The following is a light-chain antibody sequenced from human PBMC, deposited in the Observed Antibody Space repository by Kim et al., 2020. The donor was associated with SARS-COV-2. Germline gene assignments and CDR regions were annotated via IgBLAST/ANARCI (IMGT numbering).Light chain of an antibody. CDR3: QQYAHSPIT. V-gene: IGKV3D-20*01. CDR1: QSVTKSY. Sequence: SPRQTATLSCRASQSVTKSYLGWYQRRRGQAPRLLIYDVTNRATGIPDRFSGSVSGTDFTLIINRLEAEDFAVYYCQQYAHSPITFGQGTRLEIK. CDR2: DVT. J-gene: IGKJ5*01.